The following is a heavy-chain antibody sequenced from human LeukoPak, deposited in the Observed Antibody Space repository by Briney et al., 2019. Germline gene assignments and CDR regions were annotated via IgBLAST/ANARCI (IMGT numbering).Heavy chain of an antibody. V-gene: IGHV3-30*19. J-gene: IGHJ3*02. CDR1: GFTFSSYG. CDR2: ISYDGSNK. D-gene: IGHD3-22*01. Sequence: GGSLRLSCAASGFTFSSYGMHWVRQAPGKGLEWVALISYDGSNKYYADSVKDRFTISRDNSKNTLYLQMNSLRAEDTAVYYCARGGHYYDSSGYFAFDIWGQGTMVTVSS. CDR3: ARGGHYYDSSGYFAFDI.